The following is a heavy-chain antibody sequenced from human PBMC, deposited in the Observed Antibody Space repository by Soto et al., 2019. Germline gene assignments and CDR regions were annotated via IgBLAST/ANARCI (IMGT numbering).Heavy chain of an antibody. D-gene: IGHD5-18*01. CDR3: ARDIDRYSYGYGVGFDY. J-gene: IGHJ4*02. Sequence: ASVKVSCKASGYTFTGYYMHWVRQAPGQGLEWMGWINPNSGGTNYAQKFQGRVTMTRDTSISTAYMELNSLRAEDTAVYYCARDIDRYSYGYGVGFDYWGQGTLVTVSS. V-gene: IGHV1-2*02. CDR2: INPNSGGT. CDR1: GYTFTGYY.